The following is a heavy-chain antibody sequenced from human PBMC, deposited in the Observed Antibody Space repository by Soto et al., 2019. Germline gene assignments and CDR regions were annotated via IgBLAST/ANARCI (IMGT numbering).Heavy chain of an antibody. D-gene: IGHD2-15*01. V-gene: IGHV4-39*01. CDR1: GGSIYRSGYY. CDR2: IDYNGVT. CDR3: GKVLVGATGHTDSDS. Sequence: PSETLSLTCTVSGGSIYRSGYYWGWIRQPPGGGLEWIGNIDYNGVTYSNPSLKSRVTISRDTSKNQFSLKLTSVTAADTALYYCGKVLVGATGHTDSDSWGPGXLVTVSS. J-gene: IGHJ4*02.